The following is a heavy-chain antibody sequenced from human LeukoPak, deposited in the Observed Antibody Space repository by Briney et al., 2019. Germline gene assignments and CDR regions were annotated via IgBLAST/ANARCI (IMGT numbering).Heavy chain of an antibody. CDR2: IIPIFGTA. V-gene: IGHV1-69*13. D-gene: IGHD1-26*01. CDR3: ARTRYSGSYYEWADY. CDR1: GGTFSSYA. Sequence: PVKVSCKASGGTFSSYAISWVRQAPGQGLEWMGGIIPIFGTANYAQKFQGRVTITADESTSTAYMELSSLRSEDTAVYYCARTRYSGSYYEWADYWGQGTLVTVSS. J-gene: IGHJ4*02.